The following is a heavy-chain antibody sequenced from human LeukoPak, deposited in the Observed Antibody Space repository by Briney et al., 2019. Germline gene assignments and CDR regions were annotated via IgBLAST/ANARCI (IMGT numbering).Heavy chain of an antibody. D-gene: IGHD2-2*03. Sequence: KPSETLSLTCTVSRGSISSYYWSWIRQPPGKGLERIGYIYYSGSTNYNPSLKSRVTISVDTSKNQFSLKLSSVTAADTAVYYCGRSIKHMDIVVVPAARAHYYYIDVWGKGTTVTVSS. CDR1: RGSISSYY. CDR2: IYYSGST. J-gene: IGHJ6*03. CDR3: GRSIKHMDIVVVPAARAHYYYIDV. V-gene: IGHV4-59*01.